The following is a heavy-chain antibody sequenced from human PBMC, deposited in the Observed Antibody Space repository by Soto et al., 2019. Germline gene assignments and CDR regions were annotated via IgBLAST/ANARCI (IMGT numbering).Heavy chain of an antibody. CDR1: GFTFSSYW. J-gene: IGHJ4*02. V-gene: IGHV3-74*01. Sequence: VGSLRLSCAASGFTFSSYWMHWVRQAPGKGLVWVSRVNGDGSSTNYADSVKGRFTISRDNAKNTLYLQMNSLRAEDTAVYYCARGGSIVSRGFDFWGQGTLVTVSS. CDR2: VNGDGSST. CDR3: ARGGSIVSRGFDF. D-gene: IGHD6-6*01.